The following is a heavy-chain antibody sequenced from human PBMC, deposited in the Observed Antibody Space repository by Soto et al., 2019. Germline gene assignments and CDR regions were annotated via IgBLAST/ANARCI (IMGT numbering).Heavy chain of an antibody. D-gene: IGHD2-21*02. CDR1: GGTFSSYA. J-gene: IGHJ5*02. Sequence: GASVKVSCKASGGTFSSYAISWVRQAPGQGLEWMGGIIPIFGTANYAQKFQGRVTITADESTSTAYMELSSLRSEDTAVYYCAREDCGGDCYPAAHNWFDPWGQGTLVTVSS. CDR2: IIPIFGTA. V-gene: IGHV1-69*13. CDR3: AREDCGGDCYPAAHNWFDP.